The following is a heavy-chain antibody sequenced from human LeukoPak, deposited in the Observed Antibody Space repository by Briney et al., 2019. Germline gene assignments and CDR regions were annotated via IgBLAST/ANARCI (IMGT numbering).Heavy chain of an antibody. V-gene: IGHV4-4*07. CDR1: GGSISSYY. CDR3: ARLYGSGWYFDY. Sequence: SETLSLTCTVSGGSISSYYWSWIRQPAGKGLEWIGRIYTSGSTNYNPSLKSRVTMSVDTSKNQFSLKLSSVTAADSALYYCARLYGSGWYFDYWGREPWSPSPQ. J-gene: IGHJ4*02. CDR2: IYTSGST. D-gene: IGHD6-19*01.